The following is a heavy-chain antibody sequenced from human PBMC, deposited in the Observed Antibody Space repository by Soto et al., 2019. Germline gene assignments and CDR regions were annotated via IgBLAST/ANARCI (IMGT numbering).Heavy chain of an antibody. CDR3: ARGGGRYGDYFAY. CDR1: GDTFSSYT. J-gene: IGHJ4*02. D-gene: IGHD4-17*01. V-gene: IGHV1-69*01. Sequence: QVQLVQSGAEVKKPGSSVKVSCKASGDTFSSYTISWVRQAPGQGLEWMGWIIPIFGTANYPQKFQGRVTITPEESTSTAYMALRSLRAGDTALSCCARGGGRYGDYFAYWGQGTLVTVSS. CDR2: IIPIFGTA.